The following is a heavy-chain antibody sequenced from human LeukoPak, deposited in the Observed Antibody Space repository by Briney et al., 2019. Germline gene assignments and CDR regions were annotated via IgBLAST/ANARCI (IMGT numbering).Heavy chain of an antibody. V-gene: IGHV4-30-4*01. Sequence: PSETLSLTCTVSGGSISSGDYYWSWIRQPPGKGLEWIGYINYSGRTYYNPSLKSRVTISVDTSKNQFSLNLSSVTAADTAVYFCARTKLGFCSGGSCYRYFDNWGQGTLVTVSS. CDR1: GGSISSGDYY. CDR3: ARTKLGFCSGGSCYRYFDN. J-gene: IGHJ4*02. D-gene: IGHD2-15*01. CDR2: INYSGRT.